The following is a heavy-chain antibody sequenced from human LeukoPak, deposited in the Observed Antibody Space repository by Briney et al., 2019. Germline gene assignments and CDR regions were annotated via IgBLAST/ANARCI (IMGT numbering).Heavy chain of an antibody. Sequence: SETLSLTCTVSGGSISSSSYYWGWIRQPPGKGLEWIGSIYYSGSTYYNPSLKSRVTISVDTSKNQFSLKLSSVTAADTAVYYCVLATSSSSYYYYYGMDVWGQGTTVTVSS. V-gene: IGHV4-39*01. CDR2: IYYSGST. CDR3: VLATSSSSYYYYYGMDV. CDR1: GGSISSSSYY. D-gene: IGHD6-6*01. J-gene: IGHJ6*02.